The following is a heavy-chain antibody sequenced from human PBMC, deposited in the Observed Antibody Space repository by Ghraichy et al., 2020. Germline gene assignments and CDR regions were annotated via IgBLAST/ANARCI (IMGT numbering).Heavy chain of an antibody. CDR2: ISGSGGST. J-gene: IGHJ4*02. D-gene: IGHD6-19*01. V-gene: IGHV3-23*01. CDR3: AKKTLSSGWTGPFFDY. CDR1: GFTFSSYA. Sequence: GESLNISCAASGFTFSSYAMSWVRQAPGKGLEWVSAISGSGGSTYYADSVKGRFTISRDNSKNTLYLQMNSLRAEDTAVYYCAKKTLSSGWTGPFFDYWGQGTLVTVSS.